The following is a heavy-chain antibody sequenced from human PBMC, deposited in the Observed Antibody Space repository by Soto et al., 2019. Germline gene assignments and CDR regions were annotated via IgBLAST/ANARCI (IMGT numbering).Heavy chain of an antibody. D-gene: IGHD1-26*01. Sequence: QVQLVQSGAEVKKPGASVKVSCKASGYTFTSYAMHWVRQAPGQRLEWMGWINAGNGNTKYSQKFQGRVTITRDTSASTAYMELSSPRSEDTAVYYCARVRVGATTSFDYWGQGTLVTVSS. J-gene: IGHJ4*02. CDR1: GYTFTSYA. CDR3: ARVRVGATTSFDY. CDR2: INAGNGNT. V-gene: IGHV1-3*01.